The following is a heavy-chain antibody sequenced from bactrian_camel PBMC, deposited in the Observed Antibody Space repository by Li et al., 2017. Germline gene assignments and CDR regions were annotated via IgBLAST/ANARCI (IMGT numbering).Heavy chain of an antibody. CDR2: ISTDGTT. J-gene: IGHJ6*01. V-gene: IGHV3S63*01. CDR3: VRATLGYSDGEGFGY. Sequence: HVQLVESGGGSVQGGGSLRLSCTASGFTFDSDMAWYRQAPGKECERVSSISTDGTTSYASSVKGRFTISQDNAKNTVYLQMSSLKPEDTAVFYCVRATLGYSDGEGFGYWGQGTQVTVS. D-gene: IGHD4*01. CDR1: GFTFDSD.